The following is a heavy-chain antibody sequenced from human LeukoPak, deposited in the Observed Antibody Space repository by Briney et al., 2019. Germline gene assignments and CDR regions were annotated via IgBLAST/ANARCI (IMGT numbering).Heavy chain of an antibody. D-gene: IGHD3-16*01. Sequence: PGGSLRLSWAASGFTFSSYGMHWVRQAPGKGLEWVAVIWYDGSNKYYADSVKGRFTISRDNSKNTLYLQMNSLRAEDTAVYYCAKGSRIMITFGGVIVDAFDIWGQGTMVTVSS. J-gene: IGHJ3*02. CDR1: GFTFSSYG. CDR2: IWYDGSNK. CDR3: AKGSRIMITFGGVIVDAFDI. V-gene: IGHV3-33*06.